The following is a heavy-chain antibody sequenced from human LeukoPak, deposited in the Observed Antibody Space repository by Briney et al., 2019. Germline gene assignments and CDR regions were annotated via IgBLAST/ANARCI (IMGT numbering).Heavy chain of an antibody. CDR2: MKQDGSEK. CDR1: GFTFSSYW. CDR3: VSGSSFDY. Sequence: PGGSLRLSCAASGFTFSSYWMSWVRQAPGKGLAWVANMKQDGSEKYYVDSVKGRFTISRDNAKNSLYLQMNSLRAEDTAVYYCVSGSSFDYWGQGTLVTVSS. V-gene: IGHV3-7*01. D-gene: IGHD3-10*01. J-gene: IGHJ4*02.